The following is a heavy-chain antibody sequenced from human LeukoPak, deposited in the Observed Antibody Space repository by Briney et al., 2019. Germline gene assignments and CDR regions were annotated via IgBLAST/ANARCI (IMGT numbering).Heavy chain of an antibody. CDR3: ASSLDTAMVLN. CDR1: GGTFSSYA. D-gene: IGHD5-18*01. J-gene: IGHJ4*02. V-gene: IGHV1-69*04. CDR2: IIPILGIA. Sequence: WASVKVSCKASGGTFSSYAISWVRQAPGQGLEWMGRIIPILGIANYAQKFQGRVTITADKSTSTAYMELSSLRSEDTAVYYCASSLDTAMVLNWGQGTLVTVSS.